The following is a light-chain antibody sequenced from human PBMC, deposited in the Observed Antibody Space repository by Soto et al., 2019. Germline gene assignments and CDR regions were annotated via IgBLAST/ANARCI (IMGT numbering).Light chain of an antibody. J-gene: IGKJ2*01. CDR1: QSVSSN. Sequence: EIVMTQSPATLSVSPGERATLSCRASQSVSSNLAWYQQKPGQAPRLLIYGASTRATGIPASFSGSGSGTEFTLTISSLQSEDFAVYYCQQYNNWQTFGQGTKLEIK. CDR3: QQYNNWQT. V-gene: IGKV3-15*01. CDR2: GAS.